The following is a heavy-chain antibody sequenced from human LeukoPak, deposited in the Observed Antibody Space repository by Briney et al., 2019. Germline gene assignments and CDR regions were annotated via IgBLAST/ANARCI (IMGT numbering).Heavy chain of an antibody. CDR2: ISSSSSYI. D-gene: IGHD1-26*01. V-gene: IGHV3-21*01. CDR1: GFTFSSYC. J-gene: IGHJ4*02. Sequence: KPGGSLRLSCAASGFTFSSYCMNWVRQAPGKGLEWVSSISSSSSYIYYADSVKGRFTISRDNAKNSLYLQMNSLRAEDTAVYYCARGAWELPPAHNFDYWGQGTLVTVSS. CDR3: ARGAWELPPAHNFDY.